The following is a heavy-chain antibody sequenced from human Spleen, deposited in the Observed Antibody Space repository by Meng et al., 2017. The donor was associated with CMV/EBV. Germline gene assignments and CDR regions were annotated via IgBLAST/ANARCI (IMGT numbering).Heavy chain of an antibody. V-gene: IGHV1-69*12. CDR3: ARDRGVPAAPDY. CDR1: GGTFSSYA. D-gene: IGHD2-2*01. J-gene: IGHJ4*02. CDR2: IIPIFGTA. Sequence: QVQLVQSGAEVKKPGSSVKVSCKASGGTFSSYAISWVRQAPGQGLEWMGGIIPIFGTANYAQKFQGRVTITADESTSTAYMELSSVTAADTAVYYCARDRGVPAAPDYWGQGTLVTVSS.